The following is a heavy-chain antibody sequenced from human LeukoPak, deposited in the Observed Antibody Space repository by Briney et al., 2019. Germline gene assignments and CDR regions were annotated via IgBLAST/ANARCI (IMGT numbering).Heavy chain of an antibody. CDR1: GDSISNSGFY. J-gene: IGHJ5*02. Sequence: SETLSLTCTVSGDSISNSGFYWGWIRQPPGKGLEWIGNIYYSGSTYYDSSLKSRVTMSVDTSKNQFSLKLSPVTAADTAVYYCARGIAYCGGDCYFGMGSWFDPWGQGTLVTVSS. CDR3: ARGIAYCGGDCYFGMGSWFDP. V-gene: IGHV4-39*01. D-gene: IGHD2-21*02. CDR2: IYYSGST.